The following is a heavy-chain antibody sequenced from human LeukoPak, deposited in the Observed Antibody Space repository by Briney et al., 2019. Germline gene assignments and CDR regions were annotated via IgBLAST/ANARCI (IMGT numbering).Heavy chain of an antibody. CDR2: INSDETST. V-gene: IGHV3-74*01. CDR1: GFAFDDFA. Sequence: GGSLRLSCAASGFAFDDFAMHWVRQVPGKGLEWVSRINSDETSTNYADSVKGRFTISRDNAKNTLYLQMNSLRAEDTAVYYCASRRSTSFDYWGQGTLVTVSS. D-gene: IGHD5/OR15-5a*01. J-gene: IGHJ4*02. CDR3: ASRRSTSFDY.